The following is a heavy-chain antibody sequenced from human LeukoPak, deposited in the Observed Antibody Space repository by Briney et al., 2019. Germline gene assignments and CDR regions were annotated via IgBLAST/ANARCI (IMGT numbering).Heavy chain of an antibody. Sequence: SETLSLTCAVYGGSFSGYYWSWIRQPPGKGLEWIGEINHSGSTNYNPSLKSRVTISVDTSKNQFSLKLSSVTAADTAVYYCASKVEPQGEVDYWGQGTLVTVSS. D-gene: IGHD2-21*01. CDR2: INHSGST. J-gene: IGHJ4*02. CDR1: GGSFSGYY. V-gene: IGHV4-34*01. CDR3: ASKVEPQGEVDY.